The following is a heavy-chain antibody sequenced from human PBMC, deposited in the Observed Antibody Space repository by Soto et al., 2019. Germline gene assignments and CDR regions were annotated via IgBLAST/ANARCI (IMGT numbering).Heavy chain of an antibody. CDR1: GGSISSHY. CDR2: IYYSGIT. V-gene: IGHV4-59*08. Sequence: QVQLQESGPGLVKPSETLSLTCTVSGGSISSHYWSWIRQPPGRGLEWIGFIYYSGITDSNPSLKXRXTXXLATSKTQLALRLSSVTAADTAVYYCARPRGIAPAVWYFDLWGRGTLVTVSS. D-gene: IGHD6-13*01. J-gene: IGHJ2*01. CDR3: ARPRGIAPAVWYFDL.